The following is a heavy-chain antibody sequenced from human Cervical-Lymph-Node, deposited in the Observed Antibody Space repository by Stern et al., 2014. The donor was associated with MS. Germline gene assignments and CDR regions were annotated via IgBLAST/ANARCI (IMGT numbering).Heavy chain of an antibody. CDR2: IIPIFGAA. CDR3: ARDEIGQTTTHYYYYGMDV. J-gene: IGHJ6*02. CDR1: GGTFSSQA. D-gene: IGHD1-1*01. V-gene: IGHV1-69*01. Sequence: QLVQSGAEVKKPGSSVKVSCKASGGTFSSQAIRWVRQAPGQGLEWLGGIIPIFGAAHYAQKFQGRVTITAYESTSTAYMELRSLRSEDTAVYYCARDEIGQTTTHYYYYGMDVWGQGTTVTVSS.